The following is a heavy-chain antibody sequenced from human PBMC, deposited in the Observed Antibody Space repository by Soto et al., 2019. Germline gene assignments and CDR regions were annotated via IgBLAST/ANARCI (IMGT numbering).Heavy chain of an antibody. CDR3: ARNYYDSSGYWPFDY. CDR1: GGSISSYY. CDR2: IYYSGST. Sequence: SETLSLTCTVSGGSISSYYWSWIRQPPGKGLEWIGYIYYSGSTNYNPSLKSRVTISVDTSKNQFSLKLSSVTAADTAVYYCARNYYDSSGYWPFDYWGQGTLVTVS. D-gene: IGHD3-22*01. J-gene: IGHJ4*02. V-gene: IGHV4-59*08.